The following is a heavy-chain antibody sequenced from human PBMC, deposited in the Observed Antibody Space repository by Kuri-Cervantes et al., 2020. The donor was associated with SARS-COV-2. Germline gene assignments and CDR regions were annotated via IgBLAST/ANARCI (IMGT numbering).Heavy chain of an antibody. J-gene: IGHJ4*02. Sequence: GESLKISCAASGFTFSSYAMHWVRQAPGKGLEWVAVISYDGSNKYYADSVKGRFTISRDNAKNSLYLQMDSLRAEDTAVYYCARGGGYCSTTSCYVNYWGQGTLVTVSS. V-gene: IGHV3-30*07. CDR3: ARGGGYCSTTSCYVNY. D-gene: IGHD2-2*01. CDR1: GFTFSSYA. CDR2: ISYDGSNK.